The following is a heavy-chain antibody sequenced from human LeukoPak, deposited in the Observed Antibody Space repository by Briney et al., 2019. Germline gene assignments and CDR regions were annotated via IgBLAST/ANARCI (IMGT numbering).Heavy chain of an antibody. CDR1: GGSISSYY. V-gene: IGHV4-59*01. D-gene: IGHD5-24*01. J-gene: IGHJ3*02. Sequence: SETLSLTCTVSGGSISSYYWSWIRQPPGKGLEWIGYIYYSGSTNYNPSPKSRVTISVDTSKNQFSLKLSSVTAADTAVYYCARDNRRDGYNSDAFDIWGQGTMVTVSS. CDR2: IYYSGST. CDR3: ARDNRRDGYNSDAFDI.